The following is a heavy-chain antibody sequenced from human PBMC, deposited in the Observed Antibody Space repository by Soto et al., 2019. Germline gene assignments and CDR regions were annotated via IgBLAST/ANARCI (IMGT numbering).Heavy chain of an antibody. J-gene: IGHJ6*02. CDR3: ALFASLSAPITMVRGVAAAYYYYGMDV. CDR2: VSGIGGGT. D-gene: IGHD3-10*01. CDR1: GFTFNTYC. Sequence: GGSLRLSCAPSGFTFNTYCMTLVRQAPGKGLERVSTVSGIGGGTYYADSVKGRFTISRVNSKNTMYLQMSNLRSDDTAVYYCALFASLSAPITMVRGVAAAYYYYGMDVWGQGTTVTVSS. V-gene: IGHV3-23*01.